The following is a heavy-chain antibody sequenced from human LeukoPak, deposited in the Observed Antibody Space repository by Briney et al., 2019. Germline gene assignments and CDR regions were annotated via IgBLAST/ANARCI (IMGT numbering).Heavy chain of an antibody. V-gene: IGHV2-5*02. Sequence: SGPTLVNPTQTLTLTCTFSDFSLSTSRVGVGWIRQPPGKALEWLALIYWDDDKRYSPSLKSRLTITKDTSKNQVVLTMTNMDPVDTATYYCAPIPSVDSSSWFYFAYWGQGTLVTVSS. D-gene: IGHD6-13*01. CDR3: APIPSVDSSSWFYFAY. J-gene: IGHJ4*02. CDR2: IYWDDDK. CDR1: DFSLSTSRVG.